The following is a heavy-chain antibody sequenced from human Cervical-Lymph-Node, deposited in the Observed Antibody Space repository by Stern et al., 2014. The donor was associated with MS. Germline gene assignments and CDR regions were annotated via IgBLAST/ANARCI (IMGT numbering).Heavy chain of an antibody. V-gene: IGHV1-2*02. Sequence: VQLLQSGAEVKKPGASVKVSCKASGYTFSDYYMHWVRQAPGQGLEWMGWINPKSGGASSAPKFQGRVTMTWDTSISTPYMELSSLRSDDTAMYYCARDGRGSGKSYFDPWGQGTLVTVSS. J-gene: IGHJ5*02. CDR2: INPKSGGA. CDR1: GYTFSDYY. D-gene: IGHD1-26*01. CDR3: ARDGRGSGKSYFDP.